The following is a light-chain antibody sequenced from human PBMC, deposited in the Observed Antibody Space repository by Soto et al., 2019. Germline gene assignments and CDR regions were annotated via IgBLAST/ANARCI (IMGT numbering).Light chain of an antibody. Sequence: QPVLTQSPSASASLGASVKLTCTLSSGHSSYAIAWHQQQPEKGPRYLMKLNSDGSHSKGDGIPDRFSGSSSGAERYLTLSSLQSEDEADYYCQTWGTGPFVFGTGTKLTVL. J-gene: IGLJ1*01. CDR3: QTWGTGPFV. CDR2: LNSDGSH. CDR1: SGHSSYA. V-gene: IGLV4-69*01.